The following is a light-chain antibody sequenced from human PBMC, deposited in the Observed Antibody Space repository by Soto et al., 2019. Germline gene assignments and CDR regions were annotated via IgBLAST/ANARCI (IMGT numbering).Light chain of an antibody. CDR2: DVA. CDR1: QSVDSS. V-gene: IGKV3D-15*01. CDR3: QHYYQWPPAWT. J-gene: IGKJ1*01. Sequence: DIVMTQSPDILSVSPGQRVILSCTTSQSVDSSLAWYQQLPGQAPRLLIYDVAIRATGIPDRFSGSGSGTEFTLTISSLQSEDIAIYYCQHYYQWPPAWTFGQGTKVEIK.